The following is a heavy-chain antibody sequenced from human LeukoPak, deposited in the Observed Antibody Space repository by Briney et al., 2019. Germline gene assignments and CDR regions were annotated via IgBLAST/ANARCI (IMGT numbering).Heavy chain of an antibody. J-gene: IGHJ3*02. CDR3: TRVGGIVATIDAFDI. D-gene: IGHD5-12*01. CDR2: IIPIFGTA. Sequence: SVKVSCKASGYTFTSYGISWVRQAPGQGLEWMGGIIPIFGTANYAQKFQGRVTITADESTSTAYMELSSLRSEDTAVYYCTRVGGIVATIDAFDIWGQGTMVTVSS. CDR1: GYTFTSYG. V-gene: IGHV1-69*13.